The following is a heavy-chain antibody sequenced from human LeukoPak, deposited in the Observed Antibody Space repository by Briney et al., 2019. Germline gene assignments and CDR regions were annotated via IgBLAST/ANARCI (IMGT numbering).Heavy chain of an antibody. CDR3: ARVVDTAMAFDY. Sequence: SETLSLTCTVSGGSISSYYWSWIRQPPGKGLAWIGYIYYSGSTNYNPSLKSRVTISVDTSKNQFSLKLSSVTAADTAVYYCARVVDTAMAFDYWGQGTPVTVSS. V-gene: IGHV4-59*01. J-gene: IGHJ4*02. D-gene: IGHD5-18*01. CDR2: IYYSGST. CDR1: GGSISSYY.